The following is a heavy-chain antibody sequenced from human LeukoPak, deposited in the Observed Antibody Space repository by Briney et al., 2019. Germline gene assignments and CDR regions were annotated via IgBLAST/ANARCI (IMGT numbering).Heavy chain of an antibody. Sequence: SETLSLTCTVSGVSISSYYCSWIRQPPGKGLEWIGYIYHSGSTNYNPSLKSRVTISVDTSKNQFSLKLSSVPAADTAVYYCARLHYDSSGYYYFDYWGQGTLVTVSS. V-gene: IGHV4-59*01. CDR1: GVSISSYY. D-gene: IGHD3-22*01. CDR2: IYHSGST. CDR3: ARLHYDSSGYYYFDY. J-gene: IGHJ4*02.